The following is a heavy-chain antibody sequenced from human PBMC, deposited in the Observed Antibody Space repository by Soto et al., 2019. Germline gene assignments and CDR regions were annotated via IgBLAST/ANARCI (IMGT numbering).Heavy chain of an antibody. CDR2: INHSGST. J-gene: IGHJ5*02. Sequence: SETLSLTCAVYGGSFSGYYWSWIRQPPGKGLEWIGEINHSGSTNYNPSLKSRVTISVDTSKNQFSLKLSSVTAADTAVYYCARGRGYSYGRRNWFDPWGQGTLVTVSS. V-gene: IGHV4-34*01. CDR3: ARGRGYSYGRRNWFDP. D-gene: IGHD5-18*01. CDR1: GGSFSGYY.